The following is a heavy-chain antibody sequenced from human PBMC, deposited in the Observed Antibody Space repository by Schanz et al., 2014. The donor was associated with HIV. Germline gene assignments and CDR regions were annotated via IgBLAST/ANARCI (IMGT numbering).Heavy chain of an antibody. V-gene: IGHV3-30*18. D-gene: IGHD6-19*01. J-gene: IGHJ6*02. CDR2: ISYDASNK. CDR1: RFSFRGYG. CDR3: AKDLGSSGWYENYYGMDV. Sequence: QVQLVESGGGVVQPGRSLILSCSASRFSFRGYGMHWVRQTPGKGLEWVAVISYDASNKYYVDSVKGRFTISRDNSKNTLYLQMNSLRAEDTAVYYCAKDLGSSGWYENYYGMDVWGQGTTVTVSS.